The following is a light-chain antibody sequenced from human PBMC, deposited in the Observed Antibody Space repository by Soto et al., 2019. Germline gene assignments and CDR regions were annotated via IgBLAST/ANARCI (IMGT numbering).Light chain of an antibody. CDR2: STS. Sequence: QAVVTQEPSLTVSPGGTVTLTCASSTGAVTSGYYPGWFQQRPGQAPTSLIHSTSIKHSWTPARFSGSLLGGKAALTLSAVQPEDEADDYCLLYFDGAQVFGGGNKVTVL. V-gene: IGLV7-43*01. CDR1: TGAVTSGYY. J-gene: IGLJ3*02. CDR3: LLYFDGAQV.